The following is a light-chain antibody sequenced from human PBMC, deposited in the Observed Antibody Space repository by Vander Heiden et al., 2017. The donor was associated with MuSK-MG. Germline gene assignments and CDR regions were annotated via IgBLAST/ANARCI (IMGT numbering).Light chain of an antibody. J-gene: IGKJ2*04. Sequence: EIVLTQSPATLSLSPGERATLSCRASQSVSSYVAWYQQEPGQAPRLLIYDATYRATGIPGRFSGSGSGTNFTLTISDLEPEDFAVYYYKQRSRSFGQGTKLEIK. V-gene: IGKV3-11*01. CDR2: DAT. CDR1: QSVSSY. CDR3: KQRSRS.